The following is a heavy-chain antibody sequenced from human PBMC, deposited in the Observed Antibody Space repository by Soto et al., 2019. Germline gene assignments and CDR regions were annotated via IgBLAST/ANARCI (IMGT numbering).Heavy chain of an antibody. CDR3: ARGRYGDY. J-gene: IGHJ4*02. D-gene: IGHD1-1*01. CDR1: GYTFTSYG. CDR2: ISAHNGNT. V-gene: IGHV1-18*01. Sequence: QVHLVQSGAEVKKPGASVKVSCKGSGYTFTSYGITWVRQAPGQGLEWMGWISAHNGNTDYAQRLQGRVTVTRDTSTITAYMELRSLRSDDTAVYYCARGRYGDYWGKGALVTVSS.